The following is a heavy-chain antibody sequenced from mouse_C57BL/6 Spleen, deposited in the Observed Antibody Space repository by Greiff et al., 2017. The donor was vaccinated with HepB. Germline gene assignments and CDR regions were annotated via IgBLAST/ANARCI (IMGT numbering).Heavy chain of an antibody. CDR1: GFNIKDYY. V-gene: IGHV14-2*01. CDR3: ARSGSPTTWFAY. J-gene: IGHJ3*01. CDR2: IDPEDGET. D-gene: IGHD3-1*01. Sequence: EVQLQQSGAELVKPGASVKLSCTASGFNIKDYYMHWVKQRTEQGLEWIGRIDPEDGETKYAPKFQSKATITADTSSNTAYLQLSSLTSEDTAVYYCARSGSPTTWFAYWGQGTLVTVSA.